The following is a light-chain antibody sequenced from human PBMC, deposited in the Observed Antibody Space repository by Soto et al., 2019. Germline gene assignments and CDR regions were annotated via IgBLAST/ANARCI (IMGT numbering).Light chain of an antibody. CDR3: QQYNYWWT. Sequence: EIVMTQSPATLSVSPGERATLSCRASQSISSHLAWYQQKPGQTPRLLIYDASTRATGIPVRFSGSGSGTDFTLTISSLQSEDFAVYYCQQYNYWWTFGQGTKVDIK. CDR2: DAS. V-gene: IGKV3-15*01. CDR1: QSISSH. J-gene: IGKJ1*01.